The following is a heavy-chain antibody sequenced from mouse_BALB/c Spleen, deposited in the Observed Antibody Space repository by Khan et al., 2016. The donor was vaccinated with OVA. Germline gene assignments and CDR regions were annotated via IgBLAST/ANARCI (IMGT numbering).Heavy chain of an antibody. Sequence: VQLQQSGAELVRPGALVNLSCKASGFDIKDYYMHWVKQRPEQGLEWIGWIDPENDNTIYDPNFQGQASISSDTSSNTAYLQLSSLTSEDTAVDYGARGGYSRWFDYWGQGTLVTVSA. CDR1: GFDIKDYY. CDR3: ARGGYSRWFDY. J-gene: IGHJ3*01. V-gene: IGHV14-1*02. D-gene: IGHD2-3*01. CDR2: IDPENDNT.